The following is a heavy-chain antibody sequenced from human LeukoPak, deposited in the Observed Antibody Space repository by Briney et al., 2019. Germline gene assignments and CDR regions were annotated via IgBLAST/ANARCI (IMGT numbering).Heavy chain of an antibody. CDR1: GFTFSSYE. D-gene: IGHD3-22*01. CDR2: ISSSDSTT. Sequence: PGGSLRLSCAASGFTFSSYEMNWVRQAPGKGLEWVSYISSSDSTTHYADSVKGRFTISRDNAKKSLYLQMNSLRAEDTAVYYCARDNYDSSGYYFDWGQGTLVTVSS. V-gene: IGHV3-48*03. CDR3: ARDNYDSSGYYFD. J-gene: IGHJ4*02.